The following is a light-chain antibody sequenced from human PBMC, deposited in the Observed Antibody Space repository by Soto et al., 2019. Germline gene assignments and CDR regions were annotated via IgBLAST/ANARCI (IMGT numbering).Light chain of an antibody. CDR1: ESISDY. CDR3: QQTFSNLLS. CDR2: SAS. V-gene: IGKV1-39*01. Sequence: IQLTQSPSSLSASVGDRVTIACRASESISDYLNWYQHKPGEAPKVLVYSASTLRGRVPSRFSGTGSGTEFTLTISSLQPEDVATYYCQQTFSNLLSFGGGTKVEIK. J-gene: IGKJ4*01.